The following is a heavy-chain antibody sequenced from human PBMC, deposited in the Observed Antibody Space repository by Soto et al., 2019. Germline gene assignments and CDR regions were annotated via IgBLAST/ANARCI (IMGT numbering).Heavy chain of an antibody. J-gene: IGHJ4*02. D-gene: IGHD2-15*01. V-gene: IGHV1-18*01. Sequence: QVQLVQSGAEVKKPGASVKVPCKASGYTFTSYGISWVRQAPGLGLEWMGWISAYNGNTNYAQKLQGRVTMTTDTATSTAYMELRSLRSDDTAVYYCASGYCSGGSCYFDYYFDYWGQGTLVTVSS. CDR1: GYTFTSYG. CDR2: ISAYNGNT. CDR3: ASGYCSGGSCYFDYYFDY.